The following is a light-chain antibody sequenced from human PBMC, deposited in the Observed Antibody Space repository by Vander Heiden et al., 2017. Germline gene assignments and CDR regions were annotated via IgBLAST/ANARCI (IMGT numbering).Light chain of an antibody. CDR3: CSYAGSSTVLV. Sequence: QSALTQPASVSASPGQSITISCTGTRSHVGSYNLVSWYQQHPGKAPKLMIYEVSKRPSGVSNRFSGSKSGNTASLTISGLQAEDEADYYCCSYAGSSTVLVFGGGTKLTVL. CDR1: RSHVGSYNL. J-gene: IGLJ3*02. V-gene: IGLV2-23*02. CDR2: EVS.